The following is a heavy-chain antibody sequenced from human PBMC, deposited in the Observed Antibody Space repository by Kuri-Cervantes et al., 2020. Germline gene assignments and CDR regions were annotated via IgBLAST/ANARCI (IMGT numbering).Heavy chain of an antibody. CDR1: GSTFSSYW. CDR2: INSDGSST. D-gene: IGHD3-22*01. J-gene: IGHJ4*02. CDR3: AESGDSSGYPSGLFDY. V-gene: IGHV3-74*01. Sequence: GESLKISCAASGSTFSSYWMHWVRQAPGKGLVWVSRINSDGSSTSYADSVKGRFTISRDNSKNTLYLQMNSLRAEDTAVYYCAESGDSSGYPSGLFDYWGQGTLVTVSS.